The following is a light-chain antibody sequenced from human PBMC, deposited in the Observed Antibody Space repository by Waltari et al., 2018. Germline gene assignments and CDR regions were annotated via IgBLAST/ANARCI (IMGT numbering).Light chain of an antibody. V-gene: IGKV1-12*01. Sequence: DIQLTQSPSSVSASPGDRVTITCRVSQDINTRLAWYQHKPGEAPRLLISGASNLRSGVPSRFFGGGSGSDFTLSIDSLQPEDFAIYYCQQTYDFPLTFGQGT. CDR1: QDINTR. CDR2: GAS. CDR3: QQTYDFPLT. J-gene: IGKJ1*01.